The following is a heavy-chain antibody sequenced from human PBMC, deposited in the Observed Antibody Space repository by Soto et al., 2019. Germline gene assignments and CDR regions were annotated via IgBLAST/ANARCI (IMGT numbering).Heavy chain of an antibody. J-gene: IGHJ4*02. D-gene: IGHD6-13*01. CDR2: ISYNGNNE. Sequence: QVQLVESGGGVVQPGRSLRLSCAASGFTFSNYGLHWVRQAPGKGLEWVTVISYNGNNEYYADSVKGRFTISRDNSKNTLYLQMNSLRAEDTAVYYCAREFDVAAAVYFFDFWGQGTLVTVSS. CDR1: GFTFSNYG. CDR3: AREFDVAAAVYFFDF. V-gene: IGHV3-30-3*01.